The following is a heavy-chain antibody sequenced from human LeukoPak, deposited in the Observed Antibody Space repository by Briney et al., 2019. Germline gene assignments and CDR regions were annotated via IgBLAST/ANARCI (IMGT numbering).Heavy chain of an antibody. CDR2: ISYDGSNK. V-gene: IGHV3-30*03. CDR3: ASLTTVVTPYGSQNWFDP. D-gene: IGHD4-23*01. Sequence: GGSLRLSCAASGFTFSSYWMHWVRQAPGKGLEWVAVISYDGSNKYYADSVKGRFTISRDNSKNTLYLQMNSLRAEDTAVYYCASLTTVVTPYGSQNWFDPWGQGTLVTVSS. J-gene: IGHJ5*02. CDR1: GFTFSSYW.